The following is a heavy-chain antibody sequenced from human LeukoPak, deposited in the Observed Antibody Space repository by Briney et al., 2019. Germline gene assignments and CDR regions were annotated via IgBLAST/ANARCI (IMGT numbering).Heavy chain of an antibody. D-gene: IGHD2/OR15-2a*01. CDR1: GFTFRSHS. CDR2: ITGAGSI. CDR3: VRDVIHSYFDI. J-gene: IGHJ4*02. V-gene: IGHV3-21*01. Sequence: PGGSLRLSCAASGFTFRSHSLDWVRQAPGKGLEWVSSITGAGSIQYADSVQGRFTISRGNTQNSIFLQMNSLRAEDTAVYYCVRDVIHSYFDIWGQGILVTVSS.